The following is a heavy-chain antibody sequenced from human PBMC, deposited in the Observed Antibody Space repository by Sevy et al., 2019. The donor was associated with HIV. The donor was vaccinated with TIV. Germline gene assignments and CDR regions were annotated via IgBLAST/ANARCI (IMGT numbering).Heavy chain of an antibody. Sequence: GGSLRLSCAASGFTFSSYEMNWVRQAPGKGLEWVSYISSSGSTIYYADSVKGRFTIPRDNAKNSLYLQMNSLRAEDTAVYYCAREGGRDIVVVVAATPKYYYYGMDVWGQGTTVTVSS. J-gene: IGHJ6*02. V-gene: IGHV3-48*03. CDR2: ISSSGSTI. CDR3: AREGGRDIVVVVAATPKYYYYGMDV. CDR1: GFTFSSYE. D-gene: IGHD2-15*01.